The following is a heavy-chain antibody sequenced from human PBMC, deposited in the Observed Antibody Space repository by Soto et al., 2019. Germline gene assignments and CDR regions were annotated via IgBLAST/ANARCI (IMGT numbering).Heavy chain of an antibody. CDR2: ISSSGSTI. V-gene: IGHV3-11*01. D-gene: IGHD1-1*01. Sequence: QVQLVESGGGLVKPGGSLRLSCAASGFTFSDYYMCWIRQAPGKGLEWVSYISSSGSTIYYADSVNGRFTISRDNAKNSLYLQMNSLRADDTAVYYCARANWNDGTNWFDPWGQGTLVTVSS. CDR1: GFTFSDYY. CDR3: ARANWNDGTNWFDP. J-gene: IGHJ5*02.